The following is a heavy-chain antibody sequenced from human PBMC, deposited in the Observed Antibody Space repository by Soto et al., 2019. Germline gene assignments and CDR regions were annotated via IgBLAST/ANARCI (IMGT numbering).Heavy chain of an antibody. CDR3: AKGSDVARQELDY. D-gene: IGHD2-15*01. Sequence: QVQLVESGGGVVQPGRSLRLSCAASGFTFSNFGMHWVRQAPGTGLVWVAAISSDGSDKYYSKGRFTISRDNSKNTLFLQMNSLRVEDTAVYYCAKGSDVARQELDYWGQGTLVTVAS. V-gene: IGHV3-30*18. J-gene: IGHJ4*02. CDR2: ISSDGSDK. CDR1: GFTFSNFG.